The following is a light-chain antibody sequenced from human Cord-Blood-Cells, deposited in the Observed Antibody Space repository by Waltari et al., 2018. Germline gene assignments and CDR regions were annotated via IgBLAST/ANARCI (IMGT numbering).Light chain of an antibody. J-gene: IGLJ3*02. V-gene: IGLV2-23*01. CDR3: CSYAGSSTWV. CDR1: SSDVGSYNL. CDR2: EGS. Sequence: QSALTQPASVSGSPGQSITISCTGTSSDVGSYNLVSWYQQHPGKAPKPMIYEGSKRASGGSKRFSGSKSGNTASLTISGLQAEDEADYYCCSYAGSSTWVFGGGTKLTVL.